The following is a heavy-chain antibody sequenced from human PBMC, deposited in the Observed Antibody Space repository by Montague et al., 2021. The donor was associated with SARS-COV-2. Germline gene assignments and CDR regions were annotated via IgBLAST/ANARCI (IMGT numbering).Heavy chain of an antibody. CDR1: GGSISSSSYY. D-gene: IGHD6-13*01. Sequence: SETLSLTCTVSGGSISSSSYYWGWIRQPPGKGLEWIGSIYYSGSTYYNPSLKSRVTIPVDTSKNQFSLKLSSVTAADTAVYYCARKKMKYSSIWSTGGNWCDPWGQGTLVTVSS. CDR2: IYYSGST. V-gene: IGHV4-39*01. J-gene: IGHJ5*02. CDR3: ARKKMKYSSIWSTGGNWCDP.